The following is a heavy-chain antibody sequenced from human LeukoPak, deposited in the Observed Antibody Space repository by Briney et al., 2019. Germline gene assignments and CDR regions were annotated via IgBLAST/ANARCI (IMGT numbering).Heavy chain of an antibody. J-gene: IGHJ4*02. CDR1: GYSFTSYW. V-gene: IGHV5-51*01. D-gene: IGHD2-21*02. CDR2: IYRGDSDI. Sequence: GESLKISCKGSGYSFTSYWIGWVRQMPGKGLEWMGIIYRGDSDIRYSPSFQGQVTISADKSISTAYLQWSSLKASDTAMYYCARFARGYCGGDCYPKYWGQGTLVTVSS. CDR3: ARFARGYCGGDCYPKY.